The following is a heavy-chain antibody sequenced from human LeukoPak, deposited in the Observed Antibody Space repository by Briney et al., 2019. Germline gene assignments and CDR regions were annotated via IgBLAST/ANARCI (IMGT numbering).Heavy chain of an antibody. CDR3: ARVSQYYYNYSAFHM. V-gene: IGHV3-7*01. CDR1: GFILKNHW. D-gene: IGHD3-16*01. J-gene: IGHJ3*02. Sequence: GGSLRLSCEASGFILKNHWMTWVRQAPGKGLEWVAHINPDGSEKFYVDSVKGRFTISRDNAKNSLFLQLNSLRAEDTAVYYCARVSQYYYNYSAFHMWAQGTMVSVS. CDR2: INPDGSEK.